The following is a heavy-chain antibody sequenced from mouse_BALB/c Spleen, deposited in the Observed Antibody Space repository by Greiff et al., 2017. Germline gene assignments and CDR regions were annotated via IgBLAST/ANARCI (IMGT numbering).Heavy chain of an antibody. CDR1: GFNIKDYY. D-gene: IGHD1-1*01. V-gene: IGHV14-1*02. J-gene: IGHJ2*01. Sequence: EVQLKESGAELVRPGALVKLSCKASGFNIKDYYMHWVKQRPEQGLEWIGWIDPENGNTIYDPKFQGKASITADTSSNTAYLQLSSLTSEDTAVYYCARYYGSSGGYWGQGTTLTVSS. CDR2: IDPENGNT. CDR3: ARYYGSSGGY.